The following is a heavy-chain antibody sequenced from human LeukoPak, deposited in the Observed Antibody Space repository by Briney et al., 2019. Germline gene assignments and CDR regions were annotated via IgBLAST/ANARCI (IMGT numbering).Heavy chain of an antibody. D-gene: IGHD3-10*01. CDR3: ARVGDYGSGAYYTTGFDY. CDR1: GYPFTTYW. CDR2: IDPSDSHT. V-gene: IGHV5-10-1*01. Sequence: GESLQISCQGFGYPFTTYWITWVRQMPGKGLEWMGRIDPSDSHTNYGPSLQGHVTISGDKSISTAYLQWSSLKASDTAMYYCARVGDYGSGAYYTTGFDYWGQGTLVTVSS. J-gene: IGHJ4*02.